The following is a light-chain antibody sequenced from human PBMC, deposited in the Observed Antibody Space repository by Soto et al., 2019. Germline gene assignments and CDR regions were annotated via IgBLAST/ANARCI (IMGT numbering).Light chain of an antibody. V-gene: IGLV2-23*01. J-gene: IGLJ1*01. CDR1: SSDVGRYDL. CDR2: EGL. Sequence: QSVLTQPASVSGSPGQSITISCTGTSSDVGRYDLVSWYQQHPGKAPKLMIYEGLKRPSGVSSRFSGSKSGNTASLTISGLQTDDEADYSCCSYAGNSTYVFGTGTKVT. CDR3: CSYAGNSTYV.